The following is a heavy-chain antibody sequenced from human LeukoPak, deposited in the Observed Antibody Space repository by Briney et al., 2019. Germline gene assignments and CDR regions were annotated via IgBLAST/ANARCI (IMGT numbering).Heavy chain of an antibody. CDR3: ARSRGWFGESPLEYGMDV. CDR2: ISSSGSTI. J-gene: IGHJ6*02. CDR1: GFTFSSYE. D-gene: IGHD3-10*01. Sequence: GGSLRLSCAASGFTFSSYEMNWVRQAPGKGLEWVSYISSSGSTIYYADSVKGRFTISRDNAKNSLYLQMNSLRAEDTAVYYCARSRGWFGESPLEYGMDVWGQGTTVTVSS. V-gene: IGHV3-48*03.